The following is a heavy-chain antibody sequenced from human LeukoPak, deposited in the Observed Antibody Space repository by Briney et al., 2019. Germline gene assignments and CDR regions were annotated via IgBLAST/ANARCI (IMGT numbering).Heavy chain of an antibody. CDR1: GFTFSSYS. CDR3: ARYCSGGSCYGPGDY. D-gene: IGHD2-15*01. Sequence: GGSPRLSCAASGFTFSSYSMNWVRQAPGKGLEWVSSISSSSSYIYYADSVKGRFTISRDNAKNSLYLQMNSLRAEDTAVYYCARYCSGGSCYGPGDYWGQGTLVTVSS. V-gene: IGHV3-21*01. J-gene: IGHJ4*02. CDR2: ISSSSSYI.